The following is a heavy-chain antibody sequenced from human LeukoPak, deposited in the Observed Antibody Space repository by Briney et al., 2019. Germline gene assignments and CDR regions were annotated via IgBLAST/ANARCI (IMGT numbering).Heavy chain of an antibody. CDR2: INHSGST. D-gene: IGHD4-17*01. CDR3: ARVPTVTTYYLDY. V-gene: IGHV4-34*10. Sequence: SETLSLTCAVYVESFSGYFWTWIRQTPGKGLEWIGEINHSGSTNYNPSLKSRVTMSVDTSKNQFSLKLSSVTAADTAVYYCARVPTVTTYYLDYWGQGTLVTVSS. CDR1: VESFSGYF. J-gene: IGHJ4*02.